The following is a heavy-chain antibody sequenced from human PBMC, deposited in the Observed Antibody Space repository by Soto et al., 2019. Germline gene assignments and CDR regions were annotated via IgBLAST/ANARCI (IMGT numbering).Heavy chain of an antibody. CDR2: VNAGNGYT. V-gene: IGHV1-3*01. D-gene: IGHD5-18*01. CDR3: ARGAHTYGYVFDY. CDR1: GYTFTSNA. J-gene: IGHJ4*02. Sequence: QVHLVQSGAEVKKPGASVKVSCRSSGYTFTSNAIHWVRQAPGQSLGWMGWVNAGNGYTKYLQNFQGRVTISSDTSANTAYMELNSLRSEDTAVYYCARGAHTYGYVFDYWGQGTLVTVSS.